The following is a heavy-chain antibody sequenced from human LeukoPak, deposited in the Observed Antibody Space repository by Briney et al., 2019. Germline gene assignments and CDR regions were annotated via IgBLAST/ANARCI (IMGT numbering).Heavy chain of an antibody. CDR1: DGSISSYY. CDR2: IYYSGST. CDR3: ARSGPVNFDY. V-gene: IGHV4-59*01. D-gene: IGHD3-10*01. Sequence: SETLSLTCTVSDGSISSYYWSWIRQPPGKGLEWIGYIYYSGSTNYNPSLKSRVTISVDTSKNQFSLKLSSVTAADTAVYYCARSGPVNFDYWGQGTLVTVSS. J-gene: IGHJ4*02.